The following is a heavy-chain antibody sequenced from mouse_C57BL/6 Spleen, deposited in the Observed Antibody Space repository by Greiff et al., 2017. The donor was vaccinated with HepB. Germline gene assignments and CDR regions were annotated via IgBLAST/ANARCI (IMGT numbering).Heavy chain of an antibody. V-gene: IGHV1-18*01. CDR1: GYTFTDYN. CDR3: ARKGRYLYYFPTDH. Sequence: EVQLQQSGPELVKPGASLTIPCKASGYTFTDYNMDWVKQSKGKSLEWIGDINPNNGGTIYNQKFKGKATWTVDKSSSKAYMELRSLTSEDTAVYYCARKGRYLYYFPTDHWGQVPPATVSS. D-gene: IGHD1-1*01. CDR2: INPNNGGT. J-gene: IGHJ4*01.